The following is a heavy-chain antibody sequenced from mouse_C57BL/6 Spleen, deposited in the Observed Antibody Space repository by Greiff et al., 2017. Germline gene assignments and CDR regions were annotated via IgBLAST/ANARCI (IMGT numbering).Heavy chain of an antibody. CDR1: GYAFSSSW. Sequence: VKLMESGPELVKPGASVKISCKASGYAFSSSWMNWVQQRPGKGLEWIGRIYPGHGDTNYNGKFKGKATLTADKSSSTAYMQLSSLTSEDSAVYFCARYYGRGAYWGQGTLVTVSA. CDR3: ARYYGRGAY. CDR2: IYPGHGDT. D-gene: IGHD1-1*01. V-gene: IGHV1-82*01. J-gene: IGHJ3*01.